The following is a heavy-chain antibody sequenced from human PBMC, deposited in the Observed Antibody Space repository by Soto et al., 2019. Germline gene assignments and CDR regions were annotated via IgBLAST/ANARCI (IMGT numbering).Heavy chain of an antibody. CDR3: ARDGDIEGGPPPKTYATDV. J-gene: IGHJ6*02. CDR1: GFTFRNFG. CDR2: VWYDGTNK. Sequence: QVRLVESGGGVVQPGRSLRLSCAASGFTFRNFGFHWVRQAPGKGLEWVALVWYDGTNKYYAESLKGRVSISRDNSKNTLYLEMKRLTAEDTAVYYCARDGDIEGGPPPKTYATDVWGQGTTVTVSS. D-gene: IGHD5-12*01. V-gene: IGHV3-33*08.